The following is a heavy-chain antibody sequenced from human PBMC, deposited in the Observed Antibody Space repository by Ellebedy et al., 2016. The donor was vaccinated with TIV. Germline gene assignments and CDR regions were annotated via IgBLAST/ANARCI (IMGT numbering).Heavy chain of an antibody. Sequence: GGSLRLSXAASGFTFSSYSMNWVCQAPGKGLEWVSSISSSSSYIYYADSVKGRFTISRDNAKNSLYLQMNSLRAEDTALYYCAKDLAARGDHYYYYYMDVWGKGTTVTVSS. CDR2: ISSSSSYI. CDR1: GFTFSSYS. D-gene: IGHD6-6*01. CDR3: AKDLAARGDHYYYYYMDV. J-gene: IGHJ6*03. V-gene: IGHV3-21*04.